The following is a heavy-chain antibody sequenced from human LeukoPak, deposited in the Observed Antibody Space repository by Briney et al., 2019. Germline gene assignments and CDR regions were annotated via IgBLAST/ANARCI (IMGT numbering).Heavy chain of an antibody. CDR1: GFTFSSYS. J-gene: IGHJ4*02. V-gene: IGHV3-48*04. Sequence: GGSLRLSCAASGFTFSSYSMNWVRQAPGKGLEWVSYISSNSSAMYYADSVKGRFTISRDNAKNSLYLQMNSLRAEDTAVYYCARAFYYYDTSGYYDNPDYWGQGTLVTVSS. D-gene: IGHD3-22*01. CDR2: ISSNSSAM. CDR3: ARAFYYYDTSGYYDNPDY.